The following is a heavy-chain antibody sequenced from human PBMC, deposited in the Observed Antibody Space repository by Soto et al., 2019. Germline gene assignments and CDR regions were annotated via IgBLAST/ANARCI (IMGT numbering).Heavy chain of an antibody. V-gene: IGHV4-39*01. J-gene: IGHJ3*02. Sequence: QLQLQESGPGLVKPSETLSLTCTVSGGSISSGDYYWGWIRRPPGKGLEYIGNIYYRGNTYYNPSLTRRVTISVHTSKNQFSPGLSSVTAADTAVYYCARRRWCGDTFDIWGQGAMVTVSS. D-gene: IGHD3-10*01. CDR2: IYYRGNT. CDR3: ARRRWCGDTFDI. CDR1: GGSISSGDYY.